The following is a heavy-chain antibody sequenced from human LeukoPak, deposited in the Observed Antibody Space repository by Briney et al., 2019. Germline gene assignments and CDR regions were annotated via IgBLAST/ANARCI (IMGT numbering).Heavy chain of an antibody. CDR3: ARDRAVGASDSYDL. CDR2: ISTSDRRV. J-gene: IGHJ3*01. V-gene: IGHV3-11*04. Sequence: GGSLRLSCIGSGFTFSDRYMAWIRQRPGKGLEWLSYISTSDRRVYLADSVKGRFTVSRDDARKSLFLQMNSLRPEDTAVYYCARDRAVGASDSYDLWGPGTMVIVSS. CDR1: GFTFSDRY. D-gene: IGHD4-23*01.